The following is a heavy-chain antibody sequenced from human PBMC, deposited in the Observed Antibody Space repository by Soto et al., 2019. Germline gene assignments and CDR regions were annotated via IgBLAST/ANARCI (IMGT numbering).Heavy chain of an antibody. V-gene: IGHV3-53*01. D-gene: IGHD2-21*02. Sequence: EVQVVESGGGLTQPGGSLRLSCAVSGFTATNNHVTWVRQSTGKGLECVSVIWNNGRTSYADSVKGRFTISRDNSKNTVYLQMKSLRAEDTAMYYCTGFGGNSVWGQGTLVTVYS. CDR1: GFTATNNH. J-gene: IGHJ4*02. CDR3: TGFGGNSV. CDR2: IWNNGRT.